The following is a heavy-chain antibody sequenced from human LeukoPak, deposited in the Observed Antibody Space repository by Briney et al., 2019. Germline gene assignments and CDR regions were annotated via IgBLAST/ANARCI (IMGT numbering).Heavy chain of an antibody. CDR2: IYYSGST. Sequence: SETLSLTCTVSGDSISSGGYYWSWIRQHPGKGLEWIGYIYYSGSTYYNPSLESRVSISVDTSKNQFSLKLSSVTAADTAVYYCARRPTVPTILSRDYYGMDVWGQGTTVTVSS. CDR1: GDSISSGGYY. D-gene: IGHD4-11*01. V-gene: IGHV4-31*03. CDR3: ARRPTVPTILSRDYYGMDV. J-gene: IGHJ6*02.